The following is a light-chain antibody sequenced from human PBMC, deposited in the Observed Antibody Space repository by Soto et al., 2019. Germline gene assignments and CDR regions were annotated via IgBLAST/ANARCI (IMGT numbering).Light chain of an antibody. V-gene: IGKV3-15*01. CDR2: GAS. Sequence: EIVMTQSPATLSVSPGERATLSCRASQSVNNNLAWYQQKPGQAPRLLIYGASTRATGIPARFSGSGPATEFTLTISSLQSEDYEVYYGQQYNNWHPVFGPGTKVDI. CDR3: QQYNNWHPV. J-gene: IGKJ3*01. CDR1: QSVNNN.